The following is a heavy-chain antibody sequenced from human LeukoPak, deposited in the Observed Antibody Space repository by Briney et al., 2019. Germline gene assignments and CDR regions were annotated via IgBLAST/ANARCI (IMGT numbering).Heavy chain of an antibody. V-gene: IGHV1-2*02. Sequence: SVKVSCKASGYTFTDYYIHWVRQAPGQGLEWMGWINPNSGGTVYTQKFQGRVTMTRDTSISTAYMELSSLRSDDTAVYYCARDVNGVVVVAATLDHWGQGTLVTVSS. CDR3: ARDVNGVVVVAATLDH. D-gene: IGHD2-15*01. J-gene: IGHJ4*02. CDR2: INPNSGGT. CDR1: GYTFTDYY.